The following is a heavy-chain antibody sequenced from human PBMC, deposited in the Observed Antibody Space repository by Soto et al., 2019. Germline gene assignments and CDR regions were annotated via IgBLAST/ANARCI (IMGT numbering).Heavy chain of an antibody. Sequence: GASVKVSCKASGGTFSSYTISWVRQAPGQGLEWMGRIIPILGIANYAQKFQGRVTITADKSTSTAYMELSSLRSEDTAVYYCARDRGNKGTAGPDYDFWSGYPAGDYYYMDVWGKGTTVTVSS. J-gene: IGHJ6*03. D-gene: IGHD3-3*01. CDR3: ARDRGNKGTAGPDYDFWSGYPAGDYYYMDV. CDR1: GGTFSSYT. V-gene: IGHV1-69*04. CDR2: IIPILGIA.